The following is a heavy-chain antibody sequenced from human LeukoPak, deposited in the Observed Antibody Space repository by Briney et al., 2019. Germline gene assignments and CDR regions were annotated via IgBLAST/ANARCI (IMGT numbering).Heavy chain of an antibody. Sequence: ASVKVSCKASGYTFTGYYMHWVRQAPGQGLEWMGWINPNSGGTNYAQKFQGRVTMTRDTPISTAYMELSRLRSDDTAVNYCAREDYDFWSGYYTASTNNWFDPWGQGTLVTVSS. CDR3: AREDYDFWSGYYTASTNNWFDP. D-gene: IGHD3-3*01. J-gene: IGHJ5*02. CDR2: INPNSGGT. CDR1: GYTFTGYY. V-gene: IGHV1-2*02.